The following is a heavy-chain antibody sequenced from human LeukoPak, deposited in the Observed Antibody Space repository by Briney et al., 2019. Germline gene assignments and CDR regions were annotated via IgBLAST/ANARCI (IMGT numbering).Heavy chain of an antibody. CDR2: ISAYNGNT. D-gene: IGHD1-26*01. CDR3: ASDGVVVGATPPFDY. Sequence: ASVKVSCKASSYTFTSYGISWVRQPPGQGLEWMGWISAYNGNTNYAQKLQGRVTMTTDTSTSTAYMELRSLRSDDTAVYYCASDGVVVGATPPFDYWRQGTLVTVSS. V-gene: IGHV1-18*01. J-gene: IGHJ4*02. CDR1: SYTFTSYG.